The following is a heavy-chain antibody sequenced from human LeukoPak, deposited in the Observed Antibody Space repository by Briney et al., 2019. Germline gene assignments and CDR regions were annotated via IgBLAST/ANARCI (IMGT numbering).Heavy chain of an antibody. D-gene: IGHD2-15*01. J-gene: IGHJ6*02. Sequence: SETLSLTCTVSGGSIRSGFHYWDWIRQPPGKGLEWIGSIIYTGCNWVKPSLKSRTRISVYTSRNQFSLTLHSVNAIDTALYYCTRRASGSGGTQAGMDVWGQGTTVTVSS. V-gene: IGHV4-39*01. CDR3: TRRASGSGGTQAGMDV. CDR1: GGSIRSGFHY. CDR2: IIYTGCN.